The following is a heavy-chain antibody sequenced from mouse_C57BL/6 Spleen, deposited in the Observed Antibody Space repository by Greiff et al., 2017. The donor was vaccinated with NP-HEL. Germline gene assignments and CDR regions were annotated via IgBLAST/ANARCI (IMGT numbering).Heavy chain of an antibody. D-gene: IGHD1-1*01. V-gene: IGHV1-80*01. CDR3: ARLGYYGSSGWFAY. Sequence: VQRVESGAELVKPGASVKISCKASGYAFSSYWMNWVKQRPGKGLEWIGQIYPGDGDTNYNGKFKGKATLTADKSSSTAYMQLSSLTSEDSAVYFCARLGYYGSSGWFAYWGQGTLVTVSA. CDR1: GYAFSSYW. J-gene: IGHJ3*01. CDR2: IYPGDGDT.